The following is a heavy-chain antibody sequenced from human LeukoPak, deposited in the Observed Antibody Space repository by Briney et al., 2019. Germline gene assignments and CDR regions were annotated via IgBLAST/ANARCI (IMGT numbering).Heavy chain of an antibody. CDR3: AKPPGLYYDFWSGYFPFDY. CDR2: ISGSGGST. CDR1: AFTFSSYA. D-gene: IGHD3-3*01. V-gene: IGHV3-23*01. Sequence: PGGSLRLSCAASAFTFSSYAMSWVRQAPGKGLEWVSAISGSGGSTYYADSVKGRFTISRDNSKNTLYLQMNSLRAEDTAVYYCAKPPGLYYDFWSGYFPFDYWGQGTLVTVSS. J-gene: IGHJ4*02.